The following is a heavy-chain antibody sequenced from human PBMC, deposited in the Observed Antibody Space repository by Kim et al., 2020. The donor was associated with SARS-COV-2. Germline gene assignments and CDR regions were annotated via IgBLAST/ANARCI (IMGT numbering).Heavy chain of an antibody. D-gene: IGHD6-13*01. CDR2: SHK. Sequence: SHKYYADSVKGRFTISRDNSKNTLYLQMNSLRAEDTAVYYCARGIGTVDYWGQGTLVTVSS. J-gene: IGHJ4*02. CDR3: ARGIGTVDY. V-gene: IGHV3-30-3*01.